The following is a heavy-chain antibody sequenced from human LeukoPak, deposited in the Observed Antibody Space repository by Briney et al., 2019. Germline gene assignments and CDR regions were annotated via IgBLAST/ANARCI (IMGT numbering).Heavy chain of an antibody. D-gene: IGHD6-13*01. J-gene: IGHJ4*02. V-gene: IGHV4-34*01. Sequence: SETLSLTCAVYGGSFSGYYRSWIRQPPGKGLEWIGEINHSGSTNYNPSLKSRVTISVDTSKNQFSLKLSSVTAADTAVYYCARPFPRAAARFDYWGQGTLVTVSS. CDR3: ARPFPRAAARFDY. CDR2: INHSGST. CDR1: GGSFSGYY.